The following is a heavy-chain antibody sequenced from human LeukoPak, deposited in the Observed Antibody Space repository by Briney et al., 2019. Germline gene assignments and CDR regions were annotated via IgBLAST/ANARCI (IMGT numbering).Heavy chain of an antibody. CDR2: MNPNSGNS. CDR3: ARGSSWYNY. D-gene: IGHD6-13*01. V-gene: IGHV1-8*01. J-gene: IGHJ4*02. Sequence: ASVKVSCKASGYTFTSYDINWVRQATGRGLEWMGWMNPNSGNSGSAQQFQGRVTMTRNTSISTAYMELSSLRSEDTAVYYCARGSSWYNYWGQGTLVTVSS. CDR1: GYTFTSYD.